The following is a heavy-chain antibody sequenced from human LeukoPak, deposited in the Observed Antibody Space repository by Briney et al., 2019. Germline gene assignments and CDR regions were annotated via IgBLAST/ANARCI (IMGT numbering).Heavy chain of an antibody. CDR2: TNWSGGST. CDR3: ARGPANHYGMDV. V-gene: IGHV3-20*01. Sequence: GGSLRLSCAASGFTFDVYGMRWVRQAPGGGLVCGSGTNWSGGSTSYADSVKGRFTISRNNAKNSLYLQMNGLRVEDTALYHCARGPANHYGMDVWGQGTTVTVSS. J-gene: IGHJ6*02. D-gene: IGHD4/OR15-4a*01. CDR1: GFTFDVYG.